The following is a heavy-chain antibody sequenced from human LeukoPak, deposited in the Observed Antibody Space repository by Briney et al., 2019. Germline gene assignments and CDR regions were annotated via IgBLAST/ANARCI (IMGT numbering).Heavy chain of an antibody. D-gene: IGHD2-2*02. CDR1: GGSFSGYY. V-gene: IGHV4-34*01. CDR3: ARENIVVVPAAIWYYYYSMDV. CDR2: INHSGST. J-gene: IGHJ6*03. Sequence: SETLPLTCAVYGGSFSGYYWSWIRQPPGKGLEGMGEINHSGSTNYNPSLKSRVTISVDTSKTQFSLKLSSVNAADTAVYYCARENIVVVPAAIWYYYYSMDVWGKGTTVTVSS.